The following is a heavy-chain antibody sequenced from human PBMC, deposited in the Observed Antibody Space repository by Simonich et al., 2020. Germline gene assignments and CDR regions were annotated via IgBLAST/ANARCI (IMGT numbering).Heavy chain of an antibody. V-gene: IGHV3-21*01. Sequence: EVQLVESGGGLVKPGGSLRLSCAASGFTFSGYSMNWVRQAPWKGLEGVSSISSSSSYIYYADSVKGRFTISRDNAKNSLYLQMNSLRAEDTAVYYCARANERDYWGQGTLVTVSS. CDR2: ISSSSSYI. CDR1: GFTFSGYS. CDR3: ARANERDY. J-gene: IGHJ4*02. D-gene: IGHD1-1*01.